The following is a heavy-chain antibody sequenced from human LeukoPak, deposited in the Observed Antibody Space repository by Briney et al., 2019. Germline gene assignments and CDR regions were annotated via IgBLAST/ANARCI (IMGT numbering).Heavy chain of an antibody. CDR1: GYTFTSYD. V-gene: IGHV1-8*01. CDR3: ARTLAVAGDNWFDP. Sequence: ASVKVSCKASGYTFTSYDINWVRQASGQGLEWMGWMNPNSGNTGYAQKFQGRVTMTRNTSISTAYMELSSLRSEDTAVYYCARTLAVAGDNWFDPWGQGTLVTVSS. D-gene: IGHD6-19*01. CDR2: MNPNSGNT. J-gene: IGHJ5*02.